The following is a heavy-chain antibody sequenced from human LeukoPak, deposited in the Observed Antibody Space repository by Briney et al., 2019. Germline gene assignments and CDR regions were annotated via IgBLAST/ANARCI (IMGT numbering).Heavy chain of an antibody. D-gene: IGHD2-21*02. V-gene: IGHV4-4*07. Sequence: TLSLTFTVPGGSISHYYWSWIRQPAGKGLEWIGRIYNSGSTKYNPSPKSRVTMSVDRSKNQFSLKLGSVTAADTAVYYCARDRGDLGGPDAYYFDYWGQGTLVTVSS. CDR3: ARDRGDLGGPDAYYFDY. CDR1: GGSISHYY. CDR2: IYNSGST. J-gene: IGHJ4*02.